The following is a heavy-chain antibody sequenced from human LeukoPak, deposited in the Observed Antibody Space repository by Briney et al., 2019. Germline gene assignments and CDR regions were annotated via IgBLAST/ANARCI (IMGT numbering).Heavy chain of an antibody. D-gene: IGHD6-19*01. CDR1: GFTFGDYA. Sequence: PGGSRRLSCTASGFTFGDYAMSWFRQAPGKGLEWVGFIRSKAYGGTTEYAASVKGRFTISRDDSKSIAYLQMNSLKTEDTAVYYCTRDRCPGYSSGCRQIDYWGQGTLVTVSS. V-gene: IGHV3-49*03. CDR3: TRDRCPGYSSGCRQIDY. J-gene: IGHJ4*02. CDR2: IRSKAYGGTT.